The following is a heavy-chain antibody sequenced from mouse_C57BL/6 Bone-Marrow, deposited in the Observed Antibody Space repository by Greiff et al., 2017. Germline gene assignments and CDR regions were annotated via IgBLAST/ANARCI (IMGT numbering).Heavy chain of an antibody. CDR2: ISYDGSN. V-gene: IGHV3-6*01. CDR1: GYSITRGYY. Sequence: QLKESGPGLVKPSQSLSLTCSVTGYSITRGYYWNWIRQFPGNKLEWMGYISYDGSNNYNPSLKNRIPITRDTSKNQFFLKLNSVTTEDTATYYCARGSTTVVARYWYIDVWGTGTTVTVSS. CDR3: ARGSTTVVARYWYIDV. J-gene: IGHJ1*03. D-gene: IGHD1-1*01.